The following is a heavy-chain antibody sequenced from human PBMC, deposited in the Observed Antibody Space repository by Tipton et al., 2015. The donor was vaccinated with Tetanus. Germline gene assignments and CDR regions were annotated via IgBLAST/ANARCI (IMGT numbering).Heavy chain of an antibody. J-gene: IGHJ6*02. CDR3: AKVSGGYDLYYYYGMDV. V-gene: IGHV3-23*01. CDR2: ISESGDVT. D-gene: IGHD5-12*01. Sequence: SLRLSCAASGFTFSSYAMSWVRQAPGKGLEWVSAISESGDVTYYADSVKGRFTISRDNSKNTLYLQMNSLRAEDTAVYYCAKVSGGYDLYYYYGMDVWGQGTTVTVSS. CDR1: GFTFSSYA.